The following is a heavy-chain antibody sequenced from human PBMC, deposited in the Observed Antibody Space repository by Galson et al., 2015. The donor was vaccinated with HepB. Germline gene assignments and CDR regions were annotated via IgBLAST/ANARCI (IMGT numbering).Heavy chain of an antibody. D-gene: IGHD3-22*01. V-gene: IGHV3-33*05. Sequence: SLRLSCAASGFTFSNYGIHWVRQAPGKGLEWVAVISHDGSNKYYGDSVKGRFTISRDNSKNTLYLQMNRLRAEDTAVYFCARDPVTPLVYYYDSSAYRFDIWGQGTMVTVSS. CDR2: ISHDGSNK. CDR1: GFTFSNYG. J-gene: IGHJ3*02. CDR3: ARDPVTPLVYYYDSSAYRFDI.